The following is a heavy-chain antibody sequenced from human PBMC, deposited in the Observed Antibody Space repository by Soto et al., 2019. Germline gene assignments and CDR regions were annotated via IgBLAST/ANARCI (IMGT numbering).Heavy chain of an antibody. Sequence: SETLSLTCAVYGGSFSGYYWSWIRKPPGKGLEWIGEINHSGSSNYNPSLKRRVTISVDTSKNQLSLKLSSVTAADTAVYYCARTRSSYLFGVVIGRTFDPWGQGTLVTVSS. CDR3: ARTRSSYLFGVVIGRTFDP. D-gene: IGHD3-3*01. CDR1: GGSFSGYY. V-gene: IGHV4-34*01. CDR2: INHSGSS. J-gene: IGHJ5*02.